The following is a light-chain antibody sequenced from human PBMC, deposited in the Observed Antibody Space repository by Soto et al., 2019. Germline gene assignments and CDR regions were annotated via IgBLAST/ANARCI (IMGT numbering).Light chain of an antibody. J-gene: IGLJ1*01. V-gene: IGLV2-14*03. CDR2: DVT. CDR3: SSYTISTTYV. Sequence: QSALAQPASVSGSPGQSITISCTGTSNDVGLYNYVSWYQQHPGKAPKLMIYDVTERPSGVSNRFSGSKSGNTASLTISGLQAADEGDYYCSSYTISTTYVFGTGTKVTVL. CDR1: SNDVGLYNY.